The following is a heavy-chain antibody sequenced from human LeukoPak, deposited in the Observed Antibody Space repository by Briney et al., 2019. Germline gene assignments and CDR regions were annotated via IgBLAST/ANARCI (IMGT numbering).Heavy chain of an antibody. CDR1: GGSISSYY. CDR3: ARLLGATDWFDP. V-gene: IGHV4-59*08. D-gene: IGHD1-26*01. Sequence: SETLSLTCTVSGGSISSYYWSWIRQPPGKGLEWIGYINYSGSTNYNPSLKSRVTISVDTSKNQFSLKLSSVTAADTAVYYCARLLGATDWFDPWGQGTLVTVSS. CDR2: INYSGST. J-gene: IGHJ5*02.